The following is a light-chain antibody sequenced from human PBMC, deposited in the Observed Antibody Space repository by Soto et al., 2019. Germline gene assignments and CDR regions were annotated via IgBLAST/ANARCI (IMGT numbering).Light chain of an antibody. CDR1: GSSIGTNT. J-gene: IGLJ2*01. CDR2: GNN. Sequence: QSVLTQPPSASGTPGQRVTISCSGSGSSIGTNTVNWYRQLPVTAHKLLIYGNNQRPSGVPDRFSGSKSGTSASLAISGLQYEDEAEYYCAAWDGSVNNVLFGGGTKLTVL. CDR3: AAWDGSVNNVL. V-gene: IGLV1-44*01.